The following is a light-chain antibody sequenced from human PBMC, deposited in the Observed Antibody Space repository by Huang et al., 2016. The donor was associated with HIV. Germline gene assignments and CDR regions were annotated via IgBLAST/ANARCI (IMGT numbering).Light chain of an antibody. CDR3: QQYNNWPRT. CDR2: DAS. Sequence: EIVMTQSPATLSGSPGEIATRSCRASQRVNSNLAWSQQKPGQAPRLLLYDASTRATGIPARFSGSWSGTVFTLTIGSLQSEDFAVYYCQQYNNWPRTFGQGTKLEIK. CDR1: QRVNSN. J-gene: IGKJ2*01. V-gene: IGKV3-15*01.